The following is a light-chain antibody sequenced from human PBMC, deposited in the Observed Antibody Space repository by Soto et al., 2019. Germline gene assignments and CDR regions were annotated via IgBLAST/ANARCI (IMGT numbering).Light chain of an antibody. V-gene: IGKV3-11*01. CDR3: QQRSNWPPWT. CDR2: DAS. CDR1: QSVSSY. J-gene: IGKJ1*01. Sequence: EIVLTQSPATLSLSPGARATLSCRASQSVSSYLAWYQQKPGQAPRLLIYDASNRATGIPARFSGSGSGTDFTLTISSLVPEDFAVYYCQQRSNWPPWTFGQGTKVEIK.